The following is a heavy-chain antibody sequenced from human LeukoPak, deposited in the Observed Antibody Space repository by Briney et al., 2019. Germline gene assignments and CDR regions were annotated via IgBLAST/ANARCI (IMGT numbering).Heavy chain of an antibody. CDR2: INSDGSSR. CDR3: ASASSHRIAAGGDY. D-gene: IGHD6-13*01. V-gene: IGHV3-74*01. J-gene: IGHJ4*02. CDR1: GFTFSNYW. Sequence: PGGSLRLSCAASGFTFSNYWMHWVRQAPGKGLVWVSRINSDGSSRNYAYSVKGRFTTSRDNAKNTLFLQMNSLRAEDTAVYYCASASSHRIAAGGDYWGQGILVAVPS.